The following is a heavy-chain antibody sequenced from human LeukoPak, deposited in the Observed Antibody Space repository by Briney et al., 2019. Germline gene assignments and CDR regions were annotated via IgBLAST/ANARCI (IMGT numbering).Heavy chain of an antibody. Sequence: QPGRSLGLSCVISGFTFSMYGMHWVRQAPGKGLEWVAVISPDGSGKNYVDSVEGRFTISRDNAKNMVYLQMNSLRADDTAIYYCTRAITYFYGSVTYDWFDSWGQGTRVTVSS. D-gene: IGHD3-10*01. CDR1: GFTFSMYG. CDR2: ISPDGSGK. V-gene: IGHV3-30*03. J-gene: IGHJ5*01. CDR3: TRAITYFYGSVTYDWFDS.